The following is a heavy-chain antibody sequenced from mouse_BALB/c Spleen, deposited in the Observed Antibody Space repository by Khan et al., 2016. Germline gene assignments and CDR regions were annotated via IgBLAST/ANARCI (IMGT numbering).Heavy chain of an antibody. J-gene: IGHJ3*01. Sequence: EVQLQESGPGLVKPSQSLSLTCTVTGYSITSDYAWNWIRQFPGNKLEWMGYISYSGSTRYNPSLKSRISITRDTSKNQFFLQLNSVTTEDTATYCCAINCDDEDYWGQGTLVTVSA. D-gene: IGHD4-1*02. V-gene: IGHV3-2*02. CDR2: ISYSGST. CDR3: AINCDDEDY. CDR1: GYSITSDYA.